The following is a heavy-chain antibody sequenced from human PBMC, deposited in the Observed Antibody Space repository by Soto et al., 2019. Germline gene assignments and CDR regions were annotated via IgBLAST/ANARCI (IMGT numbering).Heavy chain of an antibody. D-gene: IGHD6-6*01. CDR2: INPSGGST. J-gene: IGHJ5*02. V-gene: IGHV1-46*01. CDR1: GYTFTSYY. Sequence: GASVKVSCKASGYTFTSYYMHWVRQAPGQGLEWMGIINPSGGSTSYAQKFQGRVTMTRDTSTSTVYMELSSLRSEDTAVYYCARGVSEYSSFGWFDPWGQGTLVTVAS. CDR3: ARGVSEYSSFGWFDP.